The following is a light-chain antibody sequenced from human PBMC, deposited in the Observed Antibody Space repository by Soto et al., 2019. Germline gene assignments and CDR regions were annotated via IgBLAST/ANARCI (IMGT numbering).Light chain of an antibody. CDR2: EVI. V-gene: IGLV2-14*01. CDR3: SSYRSGSILYV. Sequence: QSALTQPASVSGSPGQSITISCTGTSSDVGGFNFVSWYQQHPGKAPKVVIYEVINRPSGISNRFSGSKSDNTASLTISGLQAEDEGEYYCSSYRSGSILYVFGTGTKLTVL. J-gene: IGLJ1*01. CDR1: SSDVGGFNF.